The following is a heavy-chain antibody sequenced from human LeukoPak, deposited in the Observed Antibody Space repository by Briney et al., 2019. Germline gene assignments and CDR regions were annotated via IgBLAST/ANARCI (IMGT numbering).Heavy chain of an antibody. D-gene: IGHD6-19*01. Sequence: ASVKVSCKASGYTFTSYDINWVRQAPGQGLEWMGIINPSGGSTSYAQKFQGRVTMTRDTSTSTVYMELSSLRSEDTAVYYCARDWARAVAGTLDYWGQGTLVTVSS. CDR2: INPSGGST. CDR1: GYTFTSYD. V-gene: IGHV1-46*01. CDR3: ARDWARAVAGTLDY. J-gene: IGHJ4*02.